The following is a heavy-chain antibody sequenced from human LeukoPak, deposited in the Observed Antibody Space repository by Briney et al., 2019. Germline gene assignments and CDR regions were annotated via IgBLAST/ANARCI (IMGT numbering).Heavy chain of an antibody. Sequence: PGGSLRLSCAASGFTFSSYSMNWVRQAPGKVLEWVSYISSSSSTIYYADSVKGRFTISRDNAKNSLYLQMNSLRAEDTAVYYCARVVRYCSSTSCYQDGDYFDYWGQGTLVTVSS. CDR1: GFTFSSYS. J-gene: IGHJ4*02. V-gene: IGHV3-48*01. CDR3: ARVVRYCSSTSCYQDGDYFDY. D-gene: IGHD2-2*01. CDR2: ISSSSSTI.